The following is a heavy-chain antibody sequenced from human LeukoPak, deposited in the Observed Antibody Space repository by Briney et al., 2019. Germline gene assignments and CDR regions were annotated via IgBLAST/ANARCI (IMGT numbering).Heavy chain of an antibody. CDR2: ISYDGSNK. CDR1: GFTFSSYA. CDR3: ARTLGYCSSTSCYDYYY. V-gene: IGHV3-30-3*01. Sequence: GRSLRLSCAASGFTFSSYAMHWVRQAPGKGLEWVAVISYDGSNKYYADSVKGRFTISRDNSKNTLYLQMNSLRVEDTAVYYCARTLGYCSSTSCYDYYYWGQGTLVTVSS. D-gene: IGHD2-2*01. J-gene: IGHJ4*02.